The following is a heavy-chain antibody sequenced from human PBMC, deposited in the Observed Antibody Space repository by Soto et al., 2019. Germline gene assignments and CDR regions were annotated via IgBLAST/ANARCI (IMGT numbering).Heavy chain of an antibody. Sequence: PSGSLRLSCAAYRFTLSNAKMNCVRQALGKGIEWVGRIKSKTDGGATDYAAPVKGRFTISRDDLKNTVYLQMNSLKTEDTAVYHCITDHPYYYDGSSYDLWGQGTLVTGSA. CDR1: RFTLSNAK. J-gene: IGHJ5*02. V-gene: IGHV3-15*07. D-gene: IGHD3-22*01. CDR2: IKSKTDGGAT. CDR3: ITDHPYYYDGSSYDL.